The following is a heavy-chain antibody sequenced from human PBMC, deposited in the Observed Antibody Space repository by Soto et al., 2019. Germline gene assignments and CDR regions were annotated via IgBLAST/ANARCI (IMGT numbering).Heavy chain of an antibody. CDR2: IFHSGRT. Sequence: SETLSLTCAVSGGSISIGSYSWSWIRQPPGKGLEWIGYIFHSGRTYYNPSLKSRITISVDRSKNQFSLKLSSVTAADTAVYYCARGIPGGIDAFDIWGQGTMVTVSS. CDR1: GGSISIGSYS. J-gene: IGHJ3*02. CDR3: ARGIPGGIDAFDI. D-gene: IGHD2-15*01. V-gene: IGHV4-30-2*01.